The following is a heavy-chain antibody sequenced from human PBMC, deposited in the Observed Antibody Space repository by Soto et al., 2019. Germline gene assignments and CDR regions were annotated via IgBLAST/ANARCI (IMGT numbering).Heavy chain of an antibody. CDR2: IYHSGST. V-gene: IGHV4-59*11. CDR1: SDSRSSHK. Sequence: SETLSLTCTVSSDSRSSHKWSWIRQPPGKGLEWIGYIYHSGSTYYNPSLKSRVTISVDRSKNQFSLKLSSVTAADTAVYYCARGQVVAAQHWGQGTLVTVSS. J-gene: IGHJ4*02. CDR3: ARGQVVAAQH. D-gene: IGHD2-15*01.